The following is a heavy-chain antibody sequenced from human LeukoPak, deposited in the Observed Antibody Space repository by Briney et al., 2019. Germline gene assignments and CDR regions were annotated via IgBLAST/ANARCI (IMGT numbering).Heavy chain of an antibody. J-gene: IGHJ4*02. Sequence: GGSLRLSCAASEFTFSTYWMSWVRQAPGKGLEWVANIKPDGSEKYYVDSVKGRFTISRDNAKNSLYLQMNSLRAEGTAVYYCARGAINYDYWGQGTLVTVSS. CDR2: IKPDGSEK. V-gene: IGHV3-7*05. D-gene: IGHD1-26*01. CDR3: ARGAINYDY. CDR1: EFTFSTYW.